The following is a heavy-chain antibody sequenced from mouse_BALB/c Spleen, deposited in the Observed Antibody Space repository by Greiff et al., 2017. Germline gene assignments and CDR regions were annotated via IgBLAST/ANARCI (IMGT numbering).Heavy chain of an antibody. Sequence: VQLQQSGAELVRPGASVKLSCKASGFNINDYYMHWVKQRPEQGLEWIGGIDPENGNTKYNPKFKGKATITADTSSNTAYLQISNLTSEDTAVFYCAAMVPFAYWGQGTLVTVSA. CDR1: GFNINDYY. D-gene: IGHD1-1*02. CDR2: IDPENGNT. J-gene: IGHJ3*01. CDR3: AAMVPFAY. V-gene: IGHV14-1*02.